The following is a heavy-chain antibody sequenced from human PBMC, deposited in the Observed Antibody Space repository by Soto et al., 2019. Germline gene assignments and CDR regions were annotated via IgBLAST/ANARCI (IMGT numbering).Heavy chain of an antibody. CDR1: GGYISSYY. V-gene: IGHV4-4*07. Sequence: QVQLQESGPRLVKPSETLSLTCSVSGGYISSYYWSWIRQPAGKGLEWIGRIFSSGSTHYNPSLKSRVTMSVDTSKNQISLRLTSVTAADTAVYYCARERGVGGSTGDYDQWGQGTLVTVSS. CDR3: ARERGVGGSTGDYDQ. D-gene: IGHD5-12*01. J-gene: IGHJ4*02. CDR2: IFSSGST.